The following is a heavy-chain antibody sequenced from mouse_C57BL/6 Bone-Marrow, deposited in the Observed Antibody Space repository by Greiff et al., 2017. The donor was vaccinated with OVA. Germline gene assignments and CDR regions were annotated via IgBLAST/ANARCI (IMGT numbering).Heavy chain of an antibody. CDR3: TGEGNPTWLAY. J-gene: IGHJ3*01. CDR1: GYTFTSYW. CDR2: IYPGDGDT. Sequence: VQLQQSGTVLARPGASVKMSCKTSGYTFTSYWMHWVKQRPGQGLEWIGAIYPGDGDTSYNQKFKGTAKLTAVTSASTAYMELSSLTTADSAVYSVTGEGNPTWLAYWGKGTLVTVPA. D-gene: IGHD2-1*01. V-gene: IGHV1-5*01.